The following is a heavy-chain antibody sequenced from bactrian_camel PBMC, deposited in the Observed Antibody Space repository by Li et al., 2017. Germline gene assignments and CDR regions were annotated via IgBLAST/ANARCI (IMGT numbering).Heavy chain of an antibody. CDR2: ISADGDT. D-gene: IGHD2*01. V-gene: IGHV3S53*01. CDR1: GRTFDVPY. Sequence: HVQLVESGGGSVQAGGSLRLSCSASGRTFDVPYMAWYRQAPGNECELLSRISADGDTYYSDSVKGRFTISQDDTKNTVYLQMDSLKPEDTAKYYCAAIPIMQYRLLQKCPTDFGYWGRGTQVTVS. J-gene: IGHJ6*01. CDR3: AAIPIMQYRLLQKCPTDFGY.